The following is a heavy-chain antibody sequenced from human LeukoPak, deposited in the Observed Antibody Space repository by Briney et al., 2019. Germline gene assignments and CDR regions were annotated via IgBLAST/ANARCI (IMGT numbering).Heavy chain of an antibody. D-gene: IGHD3-10*01. CDR2: IKQDESEK. CDR1: GFSFSSYW. J-gene: IGHJ4*02. CDR3: ATYYGPGGWVEY. V-gene: IGHV3-7*01. Sequence: GGSLRLSCAASGFSFSSYWMTCVRQAPGKGLEWVANIKQDESEKNYVDSVRGRFTISRDNAKNSLYLQMNSLRAEDTAVYYCATYYGPGGWVEYWGQGTLVTVSS.